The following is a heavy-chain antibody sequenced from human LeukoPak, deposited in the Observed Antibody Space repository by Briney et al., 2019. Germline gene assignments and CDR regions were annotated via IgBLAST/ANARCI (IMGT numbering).Heavy chain of an antibody. J-gene: IGHJ4*02. CDR3: AKVGHYDFWSGYWADY. D-gene: IGHD3-3*01. V-gene: IGHV3-23*01. CDR2: ISGSGGST. CDR1: GFTFSSYA. Sequence: GGSLRLSCAASGFTFSSYAMSWVRQAPGKGREWVSAISGSGGSTYYADSVKGRFTISRDNSKNTLYLQMNSLRAEDTAVYYCAKVGHYDFWSGYWADYWGQGTLVTVSP.